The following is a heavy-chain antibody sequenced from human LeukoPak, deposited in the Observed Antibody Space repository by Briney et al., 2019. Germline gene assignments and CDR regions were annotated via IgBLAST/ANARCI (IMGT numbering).Heavy chain of an antibody. CDR2: ISSSSSYI. CDR3: ASPPKNSSDAFDI. Sequence: PGGSLRLSCAASGFTFSSYSMNWVRQAPGKGLEWVSSISSSSSYIYYADSVKGRFTISRDNAKNSLYLQMNSLRAEDTAVYYCASPPKNSSDAFDIWGQGTMVTVSS. J-gene: IGHJ3*02. V-gene: IGHV3-21*01. CDR1: GFTFSSYS. D-gene: IGHD4-11*01.